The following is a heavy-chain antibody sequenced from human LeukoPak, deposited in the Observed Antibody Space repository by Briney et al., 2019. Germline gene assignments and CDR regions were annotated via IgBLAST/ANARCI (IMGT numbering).Heavy chain of an antibody. CDR2: IRYDGSNK. CDR3: AKSSYYDSSGYYFSY. V-gene: IGHV3-30*02. D-gene: IGHD3-22*01. CDR1: GFTLSSYG. J-gene: IGHJ4*02. Sequence: GGSLRLSCAASGFTLSSYGMHWVRQAPGKGLEWVAFIRYDGSNKYYAASVKGRFTISRDNSKNTLYLQMNSLRAEDTAVYYCAKSSYYDSSGYYFSYWGQGTLVTVSS.